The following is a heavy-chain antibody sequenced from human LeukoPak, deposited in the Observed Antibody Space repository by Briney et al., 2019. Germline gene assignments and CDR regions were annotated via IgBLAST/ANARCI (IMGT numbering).Heavy chain of an antibody. J-gene: IGHJ3*02. CDR3: ARYNWNDLLVAFDI. V-gene: IGHV4-30-2*01. Sequence: SETLSLTCAVSGGSISSGGYSWSWIRQPPGKGLEWIGYIYHSGSTYYNPSLKSRVTISVDRSKNQFSLKLSSVTAADTAVYYCARYNWNDLLVAFDIWGQGTMVTVSS. CDR1: GGSISSGGYS. CDR2: IYHSGST. D-gene: IGHD1-1*01.